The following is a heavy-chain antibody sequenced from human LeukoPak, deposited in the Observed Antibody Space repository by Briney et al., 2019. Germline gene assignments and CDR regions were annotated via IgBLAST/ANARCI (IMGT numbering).Heavy chain of an antibody. D-gene: IGHD2-15*01. Sequence: SETLSLTCTVSGGSISPFYWNWIRQPPGKGLEWIGYIYYTGGTSYSPSLNSRATISVDTSKNQISLKLNSVTAADTAVYYCARGGWRLDYWGQGTLVTVSS. J-gene: IGHJ4*02. CDR1: GGSISPFY. CDR2: IYYTGGT. CDR3: ARGGWRLDY. V-gene: IGHV4-59*12.